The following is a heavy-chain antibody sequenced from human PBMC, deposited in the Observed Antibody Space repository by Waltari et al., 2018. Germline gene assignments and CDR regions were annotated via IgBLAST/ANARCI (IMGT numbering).Heavy chain of an antibody. CDR2: INHSGRA. V-gene: IGHV4-34*01. CDR1: GGSFSAYH. CDR3: ARGTGGSSTYYFAGMDV. J-gene: IGHJ6*02. D-gene: IGHD3-22*01. Sequence: QVQLQQWGAGLLKPSETLSLTCAVFGGSFSAYHWSWIRQSPGKGLEWIGEINHSGRANYNPSLKSRVTISLDTSKRQVSLRLSSVTAADTAVYFCARGTGGSSTYYFAGMDVWGQGTTVTVSS.